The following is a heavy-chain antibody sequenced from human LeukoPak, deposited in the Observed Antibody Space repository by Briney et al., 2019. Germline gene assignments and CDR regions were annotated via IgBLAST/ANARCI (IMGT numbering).Heavy chain of an antibody. CDR2: VYYTGST. CDR3: ARGAMATTPFFDY. J-gene: IGHJ4*02. CDR1: GGSFSGYY. D-gene: IGHD5-24*01. Sequence: SETLSLTCAVYGGSFSGYYWTWIRQPPGKGLEWIGYVYYTGSTNFNPSLKSRVTMSLDTSRNQFSLKLTSLTAADTAVYYCARGAMATTPFFDYWGQGTLVTVSS. V-gene: IGHV4-59*01.